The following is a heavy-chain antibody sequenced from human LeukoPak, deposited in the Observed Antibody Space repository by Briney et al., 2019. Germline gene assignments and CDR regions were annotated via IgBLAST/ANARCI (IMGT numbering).Heavy chain of an antibody. CDR2: ISGSGGST. D-gene: IGHD2-8*01. CDR1: GFTFSSYA. V-gene: IGHV3-23*01. CDR3: AKIWHEAVYYFDY. Sequence: GGSLRLSCAASGFTFSSYAMSWVRQAPGKGLEWVSAISGSGGSTYYADSVKGRFTISRNNSKNTLYLQMNSLRAEDTAVCYCAKIWHEAVYYFDYWGQGTLVTVSS. J-gene: IGHJ4*02.